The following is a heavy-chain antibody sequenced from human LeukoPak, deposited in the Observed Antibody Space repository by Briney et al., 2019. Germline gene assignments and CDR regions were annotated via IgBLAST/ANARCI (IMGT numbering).Heavy chain of an antibody. Sequence: SETLSLTCTVSGGSISSYYWSWIRQPPGKGLEWIGYIYDSGSANYNPSLKSRVTISVDTSKNQFSLKLSSVTAADTAVYYCARQALVIAVYWGQGTLVTVSS. CDR1: GGSISSYY. V-gene: IGHV4-59*08. D-gene: IGHD6-19*01. CDR2: IYDSGSA. CDR3: ARQALVIAVY. J-gene: IGHJ4*02.